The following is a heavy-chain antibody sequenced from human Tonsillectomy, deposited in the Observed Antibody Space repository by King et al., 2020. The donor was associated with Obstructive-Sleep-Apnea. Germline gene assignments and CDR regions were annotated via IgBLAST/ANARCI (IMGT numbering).Heavy chain of an antibody. D-gene: IGHD3-10*01. CDR2: IYYSGST. V-gene: IGHV4-31*03. Sequence: VQLQESGPGLVKPSQTLSLTCTVSCGSISSGIYYWSWIRQHPGKGLGWIGYIYYSGSTYYNPSLKSRVTISVDTSKNQFSLKLSSVTAADTAVYYCARSDEVRVYMVRGAKWIDPWGQGTLVTVSS. CDR3: ARSDEVRVYMVRGAKWIDP. CDR1: CGSISSGIYY. J-gene: IGHJ5*02.